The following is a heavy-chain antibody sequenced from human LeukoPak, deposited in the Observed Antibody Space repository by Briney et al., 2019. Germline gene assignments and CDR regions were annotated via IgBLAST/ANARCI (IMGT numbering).Heavy chain of an antibody. CDR1: GYTFTSYG. J-gene: IGHJ6*04. D-gene: IGHD3-10*01. CDR2: ISAYNGHT. Sequence: GASVKVSCKASGYTFTSYGISWVRQAPGQGLEWMGWISAYNGHTNYAQKLQGRVTMTTDTSTSTAYMELRSLRSDDTAVYYCARDTYYYGSGSYYRPPDYYGMDVWGKGTTVTVSS. CDR3: ARDTYYYGSGSYYRPPDYYGMDV. V-gene: IGHV1-18*04.